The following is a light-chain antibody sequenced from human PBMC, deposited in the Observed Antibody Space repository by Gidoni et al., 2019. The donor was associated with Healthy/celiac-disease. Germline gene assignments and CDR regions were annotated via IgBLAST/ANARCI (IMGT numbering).Light chain of an antibody. Sequence: QSALTPLASVSGSPGQSITISCTGTSSDVGGYNYVSWYQQHPGKAPKLMIYDVSNRPSGVSNRFSGSKSGNTAYLTISGLQAEDEADYYCSSYTSSSKVFGTGTKVTVL. CDR3: SSYTSSSKV. J-gene: IGLJ1*01. CDR1: SSDVGGYNY. V-gene: IGLV2-14*01. CDR2: DVS.